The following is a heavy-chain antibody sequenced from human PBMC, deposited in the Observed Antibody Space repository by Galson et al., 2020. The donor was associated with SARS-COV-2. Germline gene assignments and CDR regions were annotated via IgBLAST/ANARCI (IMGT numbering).Heavy chain of an antibody. D-gene: IGHD3-22*01. CDR1: GGSISRYF. V-gene: IGHV4-59*08. J-gene: IGHJ4*02. CDR2: IYYTGIT. CDR3: AGVTNYYDSRRFPKRGIER. Sequence: SETLSLTCIVSGGSISRYFWSWIRQSPGKGLEWMGHIYYTGITNYNPSLRGRVTISIDTSKYQFSLKLSSVTAADTAVYYCAGVTNYYDSRRFPKRGIERWGQGALVTVSS.